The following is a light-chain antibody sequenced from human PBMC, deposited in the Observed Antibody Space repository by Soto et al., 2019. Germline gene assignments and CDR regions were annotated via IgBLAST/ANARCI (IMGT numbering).Light chain of an antibody. Sequence: IVLTQSPGTLSLSPGERATLSCRASQSVSSSYLAWYQQKPGQAPRLLIYGASTRATGIPARFSGSGSGTEFTLTIGSLQSEDSAVYYCQQYNKWPLSVGGVTKVDIK. V-gene: IGKV3-15*01. CDR2: GAS. CDR1: QSVSSSY. J-gene: IGKJ4*01. CDR3: QQYNKWPLS.